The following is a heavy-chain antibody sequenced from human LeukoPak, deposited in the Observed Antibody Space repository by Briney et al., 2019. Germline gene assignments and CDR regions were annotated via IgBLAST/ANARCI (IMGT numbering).Heavy chain of an antibody. Sequence: ASVKVSCKASGGTFSSYAISWVRQAPGQGLEWMGGIIPIFGTANYAQKFQGRVTITADESTSTAYMELSSLRSEDTAVYYCARVLMGSTPAAILRVYYYYYMDVWGKGTTVTVSS. V-gene: IGHV1-69*13. D-gene: IGHD2-2*02. CDR1: GGTFSSYA. J-gene: IGHJ6*03. CDR3: ARVLMGSTPAAILRVYYYYYMDV. CDR2: IIPIFGTA.